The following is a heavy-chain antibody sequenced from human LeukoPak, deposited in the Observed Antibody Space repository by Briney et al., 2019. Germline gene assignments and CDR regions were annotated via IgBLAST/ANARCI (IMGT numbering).Heavy chain of an antibody. CDR1: GGSISSAGYY. D-gene: IGHD2-2*01. CDR2: IYYSGST. CDR3: ARGNVVPAAIGFSDWFDP. Sequence: SETLSLTCTVSGGSISSAGYYWSWIRQHPGKGLEWIGYIYYSGSTYYNPSLKSRVTISVDTSKNQFSLKLSSVTAADTAVYYCARGNVVPAAIGFSDWFDPWGQGTLVTVSS. V-gene: IGHV4-31*03. J-gene: IGHJ5*02.